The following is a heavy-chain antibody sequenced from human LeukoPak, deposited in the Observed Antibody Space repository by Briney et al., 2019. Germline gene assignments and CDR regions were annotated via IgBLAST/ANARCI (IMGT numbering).Heavy chain of an antibody. CDR3: ARGSEIFPDV. D-gene: IGHD2-21*01. Sequence: GGSLRLSCAASGFIFKNSVMSWVRQAPGKGLEWVSGVSGGGDNSYYGDSVRGRFTISRDNSKNTLYLQMNSLRAEDTAVYYCARGSEIFPDVWGQGTTVTVSS. CDR1: GFIFKNSV. V-gene: IGHV3-23*01. J-gene: IGHJ6*02. CDR2: VSGGGDNS.